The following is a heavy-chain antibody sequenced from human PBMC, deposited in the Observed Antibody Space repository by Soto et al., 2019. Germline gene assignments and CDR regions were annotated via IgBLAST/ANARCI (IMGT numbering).Heavy chain of an antibody. V-gene: IGHV3-21*01. CDR2: ISSSSSYI. J-gene: IGHJ4*02. Sequence: GGSLRLSCAASGFTFSSYSMNWVRQAPGEGLEWVSSISSSSSYIYYADSVKGRFTISRDNAKNSLYLQMNSLRAEDTAVYYCARDLRKGQFDYWGQGTLVTVSS. CDR3: ARDLRKGQFDY. CDR1: GFTFSSYS.